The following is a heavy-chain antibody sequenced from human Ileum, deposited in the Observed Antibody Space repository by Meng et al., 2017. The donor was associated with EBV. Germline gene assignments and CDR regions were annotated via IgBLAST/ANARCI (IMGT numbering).Heavy chain of an antibody. CDR2: ISGSGGVT. CDR1: VLAFSSYA. V-gene: IGHV3-23*04. Sequence: VEFVGLWGGLRVPGGSWSLFCAGSVLAFSSYAMTWVRKGPGKGLEWVSVISGSGGVTYYADSVKGRFTISRDNSKNTLYLKMNSLRAEETAVYYCAKGNTVITPLDFWGQGSLVPSPQ. J-gene: IGHJ4*02. D-gene: IGHD4-23*01. CDR3: AKGNTVITPLDF.